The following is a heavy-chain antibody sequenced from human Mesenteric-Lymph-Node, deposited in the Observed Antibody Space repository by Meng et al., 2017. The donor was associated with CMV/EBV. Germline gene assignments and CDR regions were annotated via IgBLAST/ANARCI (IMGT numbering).Heavy chain of an antibody. V-gene: IGHV3-74*01. CDR3: ASPRLISRSENYGMDV. J-gene: IGHJ6*02. Sequence: GGSLRLSCVASGFTFDTFWMHWVRQTPGKAPVWVARINNDGSHTAYADSVKGRFTISRDNSKNTLYLQMNSLRAEDTAVYYCASPRLISRSENYGMDVWGQGTTVTVSS. D-gene: IGHD2-8*01. CDR1: GFTFDTFW. CDR2: INNDGSHT.